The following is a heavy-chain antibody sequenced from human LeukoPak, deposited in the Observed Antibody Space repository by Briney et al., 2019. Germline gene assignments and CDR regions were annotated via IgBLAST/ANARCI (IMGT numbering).Heavy chain of an antibody. Sequence: AASVKVSCKASGGTFSNYAISWVRQAPGQGLEWMGGIMPIFGTAKYAQKFQGRVTITADKSTTTVYMELRSLRSEDTAMYYCARPRFPYYRLSGADYYYMDVWGKGTTVTVS. V-gene: IGHV1-69*06. CDR3: ARPRFPYYRLSGADYYYMDV. D-gene: IGHD3-10*01. CDR1: GGTFSNYA. J-gene: IGHJ6*03. CDR2: IMPIFGTA.